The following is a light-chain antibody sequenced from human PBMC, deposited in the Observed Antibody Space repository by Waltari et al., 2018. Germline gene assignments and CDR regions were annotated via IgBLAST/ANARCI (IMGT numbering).Light chain of an antibody. CDR3: QQSFYVPSS. V-gene: IGKV1-39*01. Sequence: DIQMTQSPASLSASTGDRVIVTCRASQTISTYLNLYQQKMGQAPKLLISASSTLHNGVPPRFSGSGSGTDFTLTISSVQPEDFGDYFCQQSFYVPSSFGQGTRLDIK. CDR1: QTISTY. CDR2: ASS. J-gene: IGKJ5*01.